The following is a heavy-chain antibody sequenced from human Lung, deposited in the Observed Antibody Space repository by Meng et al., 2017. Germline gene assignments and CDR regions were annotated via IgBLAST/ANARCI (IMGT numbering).Heavy chain of an antibody. V-gene: IGHV4-4*02. CDR1: GGSISSNNR. J-gene: IGHJ4*02. Sequence: QVQLQESGPGLVKPSETLSLTFGVSGGSISSNNRWSWVRQPPGKGLEWIGEFYYGGHTNYNPSLESRVTISLDKSKNQFSLKLKSVTAADTAVYYCARGITGTVTVPFDHWGQGTLVTVSS. CDR2: FYYGGHT. D-gene: IGHD1-20*01. CDR3: ARGITGTVTVPFDH.